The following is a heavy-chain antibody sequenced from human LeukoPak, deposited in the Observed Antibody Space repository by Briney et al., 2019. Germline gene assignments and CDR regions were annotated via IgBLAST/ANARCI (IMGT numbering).Heavy chain of an antibody. J-gene: IGHJ4*02. CDR1: GFTFSSYW. V-gene: IGHV3-7*01. CDR3: AREGENNYGYAY. Sequence: GGSLRLSCAASGFTFSSYWMSWVRQAPGKGLEWVANIKQDGSEKYYVDSVKGRFTISRDNAKNSLYLQMDSLRAEDTAMYYRAREGENNYGYAYWGQGTLVTVSS. D-gene: IGHD5-18*01. CDR2: IKQDGSEK.